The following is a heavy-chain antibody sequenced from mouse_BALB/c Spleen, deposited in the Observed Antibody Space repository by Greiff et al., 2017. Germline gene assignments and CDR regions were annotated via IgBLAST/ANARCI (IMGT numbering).Heavy chain of an antibody. CDR2: ISSGGST. CDR1: GFTFSSYA. J-gene: IGHJ2*01. V-gene: IGHV5-6-5*01. Sequence: EVQVVESGGGLVKPGGSLKLSCAASGFTFSSYAMSWVRQTPEKRLEWVASISSGGSTYYPDSVKGRFTISRDNARNILYLQMSSLRSEDTAMYYCARGAGSTFDYWGQGTTLTVSS. CDR3: ARGAGSTFDY. D-gene: IGHD2-1*01.